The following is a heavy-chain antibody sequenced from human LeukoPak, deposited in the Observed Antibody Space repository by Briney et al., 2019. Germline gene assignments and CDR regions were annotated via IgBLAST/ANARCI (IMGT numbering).Heavy chain of an antibody. Sequence: ASVKVSCKASGYTFTSXXISWVRQAPGQGXXXXXXXXXXXXXXXXXXXXXXXXXXXXXXSTSTAYMEXRSLRSDDTAVYYCAREYSNQVVVDYWGQGTLVTVSS. CDR1: GYTFTSXX. CDR3: AREYSNQVVVDY. CDR2: XXXXXXXX. J-gene: IGHJ4*02. D-gene: IGHD6-13*01. V-gene: IGHV1-18*01.